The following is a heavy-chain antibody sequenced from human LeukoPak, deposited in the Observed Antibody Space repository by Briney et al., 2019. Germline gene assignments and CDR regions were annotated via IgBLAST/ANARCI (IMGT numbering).Heavy chain of an antibody. CDR3: ARVIGGYYYYGMDV. Sequence: SETLSLTCAVYGGSFSGYYWSWIRQPPGKGLEGIGEINHSGSTNYNPSLKSRVTISVDTSKNQFSLKLSSVTAADTAVYYCARVIGGYYYYGMDVWGQGTTVTVSS. CDR1: GGSFSGYY. J-gene: IGHJ6*02. V-gene: IGHV4-34*01. CDR2: INHSGST.